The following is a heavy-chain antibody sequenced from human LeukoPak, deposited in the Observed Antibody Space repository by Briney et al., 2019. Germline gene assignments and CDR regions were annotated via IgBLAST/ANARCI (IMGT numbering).Heavy chain of an antibody. J-gene: IGHJ4*02. CDR1: GFTFSSYA. CDR2: ISSNGGST. CDR3: ARAPKKSYGSFDY. V-gene: IGHV3-64D*06. D-gene: IGHD5-18*01. Sequence: GGSLRLSCSASGFTFSSYAMHWVRQAPGKGLEYVSAISSNGGSTYYADSVKGRFTISRDNSKNTLYLQMSSLRAEDTAVYYCARAPKKSYGSFDYWGQGTLVTVSS.